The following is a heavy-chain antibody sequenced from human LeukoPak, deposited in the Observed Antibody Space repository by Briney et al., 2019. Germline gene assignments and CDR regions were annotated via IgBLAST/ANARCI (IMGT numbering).Heavy chain of an antibody. J-gene: IGHJ3*02. D-gene: IGHD3-22*01. CDR1: GFTVSSNY. V-gene: IGHV3-53*01. CDR3: ARVRMYYYDSSGFDAFDI. CDR2: IYSGGST. Sequence: GGSLRPSCAASGFTVSSNYMSWVRQAPGKGLEWVSVIYSGGSTYYADSVKGRFTISRDNSKNTLYLQMNSLRAEDTAVYYCARVRMYYYDSSGFDAFDIWGQGTMVTVSS.